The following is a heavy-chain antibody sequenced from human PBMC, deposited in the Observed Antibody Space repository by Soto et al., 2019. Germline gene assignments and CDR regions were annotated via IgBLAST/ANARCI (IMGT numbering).Heavy chain of an antibody. D-gene: IGHD5-12*01. J-gene: IGHJ4*02. CDR3: ARQADSGYAIFDY. Sequence: PGGSLRLSCAASRFTFSNYNMNWVRQAPGKGLEWVSFITSSTSTIHYADSVKGRFTISRDNAKNSLYLQMNSLRDEDKAVYYCARQADSGYAIFDYWGQGTLVTVSS. CDR2: ITSSTSTI. CDR1: RFTFSNYN. V-gene: IGHV3-48*02.